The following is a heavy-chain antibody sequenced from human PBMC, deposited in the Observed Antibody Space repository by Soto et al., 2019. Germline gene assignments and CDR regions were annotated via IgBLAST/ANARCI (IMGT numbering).Heavy chain of an antibody. CDR3: ATAGSSGRRFDY. CDR2: INPSGGST. CDR1: GYTFTSYS. V-gene: IGHV1-46*03. J-gene: IGHJ4*02. D-gene: IGHD6-19*01. Sequence: QVQLVQSGAEVKTPGASVKVSCKASGYTFTSYSMPWVRQAPGQGLEWMGIINPSGGSTTYAQKFQGRVTMTRDTSTSTVYMDLTSLRFEDTAVYYCATAGSSGRRFDYWGQGSLVTVSS.